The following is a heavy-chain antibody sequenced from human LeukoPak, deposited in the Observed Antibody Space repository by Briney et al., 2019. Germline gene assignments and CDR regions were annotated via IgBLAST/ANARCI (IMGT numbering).Heavy chain of an antibody. CDR1: GGSISSGGYY. J-gene: IGHJ4*02. Sequence: PSETLSLTCTVSGGSISSGGYYWSWIRQHPGKGLEWIGYIYYSGSTYYNPSLKSRVTISVDTSKNQFSLKLSSVTAADTAVYYCARGRLYCSSTSCPFDYWGQGTLVTVSS. V-gene: IGHV4-31*03. D-gene: IGHD2-2*01. CDR2: IYYSGST. CDR3: ARGRLYCSSTSCPFDY.